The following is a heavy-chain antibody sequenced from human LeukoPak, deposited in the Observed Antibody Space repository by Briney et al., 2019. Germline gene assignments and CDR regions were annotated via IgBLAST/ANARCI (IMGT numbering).Heavy chain of an antibody. J-gene: IGHJ4*02. CDR2: ISDTGNT. D-gene: IGHD5-12*01. CDR3: AKHRGSSGADARPAEY. Sequence: GGSLRLSCAASGFTLSSYAMSWVRQAPGKGLEWVSAISDTGNTYHADSVKGRFTISRDNSKNTVYLEVNSLRAEDTAVYYCAKHRGSSGADARPAEYWGQGALVTVSS. CDR1: GFTLSSYA. V-gene: IGHV3-23*01.